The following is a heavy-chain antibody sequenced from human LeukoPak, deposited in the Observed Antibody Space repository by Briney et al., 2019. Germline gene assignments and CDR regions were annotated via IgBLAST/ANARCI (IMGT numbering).Heavy chain of an antibody. Sequence: GGSLRLSCAASGFTFSIAWMSWVRQAPGKGLEWVGRIKSKTDGGTTDYAAPVKGRFTISRDDSKNTLYLQMNSLKTEDTAVYYCTTDSYYDFWSGYYDRYYFDYWGQGTLVTVSS. J-gene: IGHJ4*02. D-gene: IGHD3-3*01. CDR1: GFTFSIAW. CDR2: IKSKTDGGTT. CDR3: TTDSYYDFWSGYYDRYYFDY. V-gene: IGHV3-15*01.